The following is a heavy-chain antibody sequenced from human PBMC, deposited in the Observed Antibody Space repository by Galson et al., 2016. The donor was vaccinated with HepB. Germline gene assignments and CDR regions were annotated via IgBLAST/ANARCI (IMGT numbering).Heavy chain of an antibody. Sequence: SLRLSCAASGVVFSNYAMTWVRQAPGKGLEWVSGISHGGGRTFYADSVEGRFTISRDNSQNTVFLQMNSLRGEDTAVYYCAIVPVDGEYYDWGQGTLVTVSS. J-gene: IGHJ1*01. D-gene: IGHD2/OR15-2a*01. V-gene: IGHV3-23*01. CDR3: AIVPVDGEYYD. CDR1: GVVFSNYA. CDR2: ISHGGGRT.